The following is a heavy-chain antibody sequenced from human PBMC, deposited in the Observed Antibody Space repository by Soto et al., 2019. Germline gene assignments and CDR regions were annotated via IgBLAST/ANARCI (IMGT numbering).Heavy chain of an antibody. J-gene: IGHJ4*02. CDR1: GYTFTGYG. D-gene: IGHD4-17*01. CDR2: ISAYNGNT. Sequence: QVQLVQSGAEVKRPGASVKVSCKASGYTFTGYGIAWVRQAPGQGLEWMGWISAYNGNTLQTQKFQDRLTMTTDTSANTAYMELRSLRSDDTAVYYCARRLGGYGDYALPLNYWGQGTLVSVSS. V-gene: IGHV1-18*04. CDR3: ARRLGGYGDYALPLNY.